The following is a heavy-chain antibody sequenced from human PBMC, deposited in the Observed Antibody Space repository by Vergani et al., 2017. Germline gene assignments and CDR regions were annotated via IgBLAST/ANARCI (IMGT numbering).Heavy chain of an antibody. Sequence: EVQLVESGGGLVQPGGSLRLSCAASGFTFSSYAMSWVRQAPGKGLEWVSAISGSGGSTYYADSVKGRFTISRDNSKNTLYLQMNSLRAEDTAVYYCAKGQGVGDFWSGYYTRLDYYYYMDVWGKGTTVTVSS. J-gene: IGHJ6*03. CDR3: AKGQGVGDFWSGYYTRLDYYYYMDV. D-gene: IGHD3-3*01. CDR1: GFTFSSYA. V-gene: IGHV3-23*04. CDR2: ISGSGGST.